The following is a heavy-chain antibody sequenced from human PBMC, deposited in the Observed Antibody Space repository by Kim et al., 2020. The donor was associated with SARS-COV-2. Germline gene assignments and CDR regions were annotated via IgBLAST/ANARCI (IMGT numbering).Heavy chain of an antibody. CDR1: GGSISSYY. D-gene: IGHD6-13*01. V-gene: IGHV4-59*01. CDR2: IYYSGST. CDR3: ARDLVGYSSSWYGNWFDP. Sequence: SETLSLTCTVSGGSISSYYWSWIRQPPGKGLEWIGYIYYSGSTNYNPSLKSRVTISVDTSKNQFSLKLSSVTAADTAVYYCARDLVGYSSSWYGNWFDPWGQGTLVTVSS. J-gene: IGHJ5*02.